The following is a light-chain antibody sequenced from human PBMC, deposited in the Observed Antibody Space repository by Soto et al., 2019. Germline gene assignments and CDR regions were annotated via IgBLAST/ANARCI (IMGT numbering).Light chain of an antibody. Sequence: IVLTQSPGTLSLSPGERATLSCRASESVNSRYLSWYQQRPGQAPRLLIYGASSRATGIPDRFSGSGSGTDFSLTIRGLEPEDFAVYYCQQYTKPVWTFGQGTKVDI. CDR3: QQYTKPVWT. J-gene: IGKJ1*01. CDR2: GAS. V-gene: IGKV3-20*01. CDR1: ESVNSRY.